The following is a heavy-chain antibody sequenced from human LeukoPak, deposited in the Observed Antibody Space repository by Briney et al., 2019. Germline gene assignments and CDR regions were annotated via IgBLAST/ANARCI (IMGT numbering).Heavy chain of an antibody. D-gene: IGHD2-15*01. J-gene: IGHJ4*02. V-gene: IGHV1-2*02. CDR2: INPNSGGT. CDR3: ARVLVAAVIDY. CDR1: GYTFTSYG. Sequence: GASVKVSCKASGYTFTSYGISWVRQAPGQGLEWMGWINPNSGGTNYAQKFQGRVTMTRDTSISTAYMELSRLRSDDTAVYYCARVLVAAVIDYWGQGTLVTVSS.